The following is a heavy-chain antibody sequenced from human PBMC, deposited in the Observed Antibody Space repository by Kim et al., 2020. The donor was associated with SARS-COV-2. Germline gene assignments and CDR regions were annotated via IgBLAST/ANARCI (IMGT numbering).Heavy chain of an antibody. CDR3: ARDLQPDTYTSSGYVENFRH. V-gene: IGHV3-21*01. J-gene: IGHJ1*01. D-gene: IGHD6-13*01. CDR1: GFTFSTYT. CDR2: ISSSSSYI. Sequence: GGSLRLSCGASGFTFSTYTMNWVRQAPGKGLEWVLSISSSSSYIYYANSVKGRFAISRDNAKNSLYLQMNSLRAEDTAVYYCARDLQPDTYTSSGYVENFRHRGQGTLVTVSP.